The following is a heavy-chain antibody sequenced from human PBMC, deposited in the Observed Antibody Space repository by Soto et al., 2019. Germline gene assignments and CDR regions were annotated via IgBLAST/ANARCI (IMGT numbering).Heavy chain of an antibody. D-gene: IGHD3-16*01. Sequence: GGSLRLSCAASGFTFDDYAMHWVRQAPGKGLEWVSGISWNSGSIGYADSVKGRFTISRDNAKNSLYLQMNSLRAEDTALYYCAAQGEVDYYFDYWGQGTLVTVSS. CDR1: GFTFDDYA. CDR3: AAQGEVDYYFDY. V-gene: IGHV3-9*01. J-gene: IGHJ4*02. CDR2: ISWNSGSI.